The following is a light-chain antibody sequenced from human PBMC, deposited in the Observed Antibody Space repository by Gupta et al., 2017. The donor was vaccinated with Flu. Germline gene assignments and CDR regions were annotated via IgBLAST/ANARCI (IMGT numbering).Light chain of an antibody. J-gene: IGKJ2*03. Sequence: IVLTQSPGSLSLSPGERATLSCRASQTVDGAFLAWYQQQNGRAPRLLIYSTSTRATGIPDRFSVSGSGTDFTLTISRLEPEDFAVYYCQQYGHSPAFSFGQGTKLEI. CDR2: STS. CDR1: QTVDGAF. CDR3: QQYGHSPAFS. V-gene: IGKV3-20*01.